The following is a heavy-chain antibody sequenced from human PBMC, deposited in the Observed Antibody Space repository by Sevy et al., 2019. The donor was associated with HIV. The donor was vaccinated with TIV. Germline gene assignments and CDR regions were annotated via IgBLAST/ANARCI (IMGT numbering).Heavy chain of an antibody. D-gene: IGHD3-22*01. CDR1: GFTFSSHY. CDR2: IKQDGSDK. CDR3: ARQALYYYDSERHYDDAFDM. V-gene: IGHV3-7*01. Sequence: GGSLRLSCAASGFTFSSHYMSWVRQAPGKGLEWVANIKQDGSDKFYGESVKGRFTISRDNAKNSLYLQLSSLRAEDTVMYFCARQALYYYDSERHYDDAFDMWGPGTMVTVSS. J-gene: IGHJ3*02.